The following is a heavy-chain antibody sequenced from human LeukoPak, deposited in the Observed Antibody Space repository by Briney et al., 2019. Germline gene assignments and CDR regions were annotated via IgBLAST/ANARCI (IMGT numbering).Heavy chain of an antibody. V-gene: IGHV4-59*08. Sequence: SETLSLTCIVSGGSISSYYWSWIRQPPGKGLEWIGYIYYTGSTNYNPPLKSRVTISVDTSKNQLSLKLRSVTAADTAVYYCARQDSGTYLNPLDIWGQGTVVTVSS. CDR1: GGSISSYY. CDR3: ARQDSGTYLNPLDI. J-gene: IGHJ3*02. D-gene: IGHD1-26*01. CDR2: IYYTGST.